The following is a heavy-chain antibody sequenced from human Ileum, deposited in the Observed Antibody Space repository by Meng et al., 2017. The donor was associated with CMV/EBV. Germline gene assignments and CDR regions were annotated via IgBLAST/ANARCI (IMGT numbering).Heavy chain of an antibody. D-gene: IGHD2-21*01. Sequence: VPLLGSGGGLVHPGGSLSSSCVGFGFTFSNQVMNWVRQAPGKGLEWVSTIGRGGDTYYADSVRGRFTVSRDNSKNTVYLQMNSLRVEDSAVYYCAKDYLDSLASDSWGQGTLVTVSS. V-gene: IGHV3-23*01. J-gene: IGHJ5*02. CDR1: GFTFSNQV. CDR2: IGRGGDT. CDR3: AKDYLDSLASDS.